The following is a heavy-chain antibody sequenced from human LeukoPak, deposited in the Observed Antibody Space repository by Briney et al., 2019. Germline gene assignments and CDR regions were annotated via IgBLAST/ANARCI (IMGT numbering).Heavy chain of an antibody. Sequence: ASVKVSCKASGYTFTSYGISWVRQAPGQGLEWMGWISAYNGNTNYAQKLQGRVTMTTDTSTSTVYMELRSLRSDDTAVYYCARDDPRGAAAPVYWGQGTLVTVSS. CDR2: ISAYNGNT. CDR3: ARDDPRGAAAPVY. V-gene: IGHV1-18*01. CDR1: GYTFTSYG. J-gene: IGHJ4*02. D-gene: IGHD6-13*01.